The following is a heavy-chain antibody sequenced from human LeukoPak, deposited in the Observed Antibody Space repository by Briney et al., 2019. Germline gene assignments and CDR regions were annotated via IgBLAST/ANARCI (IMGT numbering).Heavy chain of an antibody. CDR1: GGSINSYY. CDR2: ISHSGST. J-gene: IGHJ4*02. Sequence: SETLSLTCTVSGGSINSYYWSWIRQPPGKGLEWIGYISHSGSTNYNPSLKSRVTISVDTSKNQFFLKLSSVTAADTALYYCTRGNANWGQGTLVTVSS. CDR3: TRGNAN. V-gene: IGHV4-59*01.